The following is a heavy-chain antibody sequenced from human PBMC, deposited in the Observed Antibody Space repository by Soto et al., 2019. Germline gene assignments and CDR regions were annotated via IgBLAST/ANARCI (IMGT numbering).Heavy chain of an antibody. J-gene: IGHJ4*02. CDR3: ARDENSYGPLDY. V-gene: IGHV4-59*01. CDR2: IYYSGST. D-gene: IGHD5-18*01. Sequence: PSETLSLTCTVSGGSISSYYWIWIRQPPGKGLEWIGYIYYSGSTNYNPSLKSRVTISVDTSKNQFSLKLSSVTAADTAVYYCARDENSYGPLDYWGQGTLVTVSS. CDR1: GGSISSYY.